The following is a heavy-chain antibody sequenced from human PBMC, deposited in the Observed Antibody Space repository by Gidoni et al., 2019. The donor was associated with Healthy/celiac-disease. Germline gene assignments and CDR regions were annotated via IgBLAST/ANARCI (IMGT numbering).Heavy chain of an antibody. Sequence: EVQLMESGDGLIQPGGSLRLSCAASGFTVSSNYMSWVRQAQGKGLEWVSVIYSGGSTYYADSVKGRFTISRDNSKNTLYLQMNSLRAEDTAVYYCAGDYSSSWPSLGYWGQGTLVTVSS. J-gene: IGHJ4*02. D-gene: IGHD6-13*01. CDR3: AGDYSSSWPSLGY. CDR1: GFTVSSNY. CDR2: IYSGGST. V-gene: IGHV3-53*01.